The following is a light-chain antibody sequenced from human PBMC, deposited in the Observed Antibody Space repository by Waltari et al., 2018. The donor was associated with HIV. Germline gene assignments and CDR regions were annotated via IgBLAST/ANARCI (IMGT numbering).Light chain of an antibody. J-gene: IGKJ2*01. CDR3: QHYGSPYT. CDR2: GAS. V-gene: IGKV3-20*01. CDR1: QSVDSDY. Sequence: EVVLTQSPGTLSLSPGVRATLSCRASQSVDSDYLAWYQQTPGQAPRLLIHGASSRATGIPDRFSGSGSGTDFTLTISRLEPEDFAFYFCQHYGSPYTFGQGTKLEIK.